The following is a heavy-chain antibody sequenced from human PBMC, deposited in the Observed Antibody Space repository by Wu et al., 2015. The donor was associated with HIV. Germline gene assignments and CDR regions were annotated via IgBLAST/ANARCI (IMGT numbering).Heavy chain of an antibody. Sequence: QVQLVQSGAEVKKPGSSVKVSCKTSGGTFNTFALNWVRQAPGQGLEWMGRIIPLFDAPNYSQKFHDRLTITADRATTTAYMELSNLKSEDTAVYFCTRSTFAGGSDTWYSFDKWGQGTLVSVSS. J-gene: IGHJ4*02. CDR2: IIPLFDAP. D-gene: IGHD6-13*01. CDR1: GGTFNTFA. V-gene: IGHV1-69*13. CDR3: TRSTFAGGSDTWYSFDK.